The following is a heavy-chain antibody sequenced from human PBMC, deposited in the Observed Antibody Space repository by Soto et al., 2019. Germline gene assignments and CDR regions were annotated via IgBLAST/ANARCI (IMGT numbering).Heavy chain of an antibody. CDR3: ARDNSAANGVLAP. CDR2: INPSARSA. Sequence: ASVKVSCKASGYTFTNDYLHWVRQAPGQGLEWVGMINPSARSASYAQKLRGRLTMDRDTSTTTVYMELSRLTSEDTAVYYCARDNSAANGVLAPRGLRTLVTVS. CDR1: GYTFTNDY. V-gene: IGHV1-46*04. J-gene: IGHJ5*02. D-gene: IGHD1-1*01.